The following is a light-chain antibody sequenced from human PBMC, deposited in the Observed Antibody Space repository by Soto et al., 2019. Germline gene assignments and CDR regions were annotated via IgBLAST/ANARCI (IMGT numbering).Light chain of an antibody. CDR1: QSVSTNF. J-gene: IGKJ2*01. CDR3: EVYGSSPPYT. V-gene: IGKV3-20*01. Sequence: EIVLTQSPGTLSLSPGERATLSCRASQSVSTNFVAWYQHKPGQAPRLLIHGASIRATGMPDRFSGSGSGTDFTFTITRLEPEDFAVYYGEVYGSSPPYTFGQGTKLEIK. CDR2: GAS.